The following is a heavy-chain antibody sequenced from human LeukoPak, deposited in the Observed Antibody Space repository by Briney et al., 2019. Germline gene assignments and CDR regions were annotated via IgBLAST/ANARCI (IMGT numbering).Heavy chain of an antibody. J-gene: IGHJ6*04. Sequence: ASVKVSCKASGYTFTSYAMHWVRQAPGQRLEWMGWINAGNGNTKYSQKFQGRVTITRDTSASTAYMELSSLRSEDTAVYYCGREPAMGPYYYYGMDVWGKGTTVTVSS. CDR2: INAGNGNT. CDR1: GYTFTSYA. CDR3: GREPAMGPYYYYGMDV. V-gene: IGHV1-3*01. D-gene: IGHD5-18*01.